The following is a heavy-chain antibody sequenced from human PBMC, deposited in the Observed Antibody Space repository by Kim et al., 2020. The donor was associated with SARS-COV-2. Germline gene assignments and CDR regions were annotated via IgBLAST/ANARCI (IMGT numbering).Heavy chain of an antibody. CDR2: IYYSGST. CDR3: ARAPLTFGGVILSFDY. Sequence: SQTLSLTCNVSGGSISSGGYYWSWIRQHPGKGLECIGYIYYSGSTYYNPSLKSRVTMSVDTSKNQFSLKLSSVTAADTAVYYCARAPLTFGGVILSFDYWGQGTLVTVSS. CDR1: GGSISSGGYY. D-gene: IGHD3-16*02. V-gene: IGHV4-31*02. J-gene: IGHJ4*02.